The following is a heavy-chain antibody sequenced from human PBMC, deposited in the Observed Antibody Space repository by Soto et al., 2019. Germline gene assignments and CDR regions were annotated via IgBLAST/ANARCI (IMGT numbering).Heavy chain of an antibody. CDR3: TTLYTSGY. V-gene: IGHV3-21*04. CDR1: GFTFSSYS. Sequence: EVQLVESGGGLVKPGGSLRLSCAASGFTFSSYSMNWVRQAPGKGLEWVSSISSSSSYIYYADSMKGRFTISRDNAKNSLYLQMNSLRTEDTAVYYCTTLYTSGYWGQGTLVTVSS. D-gene: IGHD1-26*01. J-gene: IGHJ4*02. CDR2: ISSSSSYI.